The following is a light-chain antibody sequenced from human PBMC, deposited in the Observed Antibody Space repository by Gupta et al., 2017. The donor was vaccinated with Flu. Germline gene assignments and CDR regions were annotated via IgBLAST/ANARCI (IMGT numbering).Light chain of an antibody. J-gene: IGKJ1*01. CDR3: QQSYSTPRT. CDR1: QSISTY. V-gene: IGKV1-39*01. CDR2: AAS. Sequence: SGGDIVTITCRASQSISTYLNWYQHQPGKAPKLLIYAASSLQSGFPSRFSCIGSGTDFTLTLSSLQPEHLATYYCQQSYSTPRTFGHGTK.